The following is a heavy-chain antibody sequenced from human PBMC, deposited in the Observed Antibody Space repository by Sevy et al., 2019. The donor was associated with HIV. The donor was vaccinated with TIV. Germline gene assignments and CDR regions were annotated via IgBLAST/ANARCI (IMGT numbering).Heavy chain of an antibody. CDR2: IGAYNGNR. CDR3: ARLSTVRGEFNWFDP. CDR1: GYTFSSFG. D-gene: IGHD3-10*01. V-gene: IGHV1-18*01. J-gene: IGHJ5*02. Sequence: ASVKVSCKASGYTFSSFGVSWVRQAPGQGLEWMGWIGAYNGNRKYAQKLQDSVTMTTDTSTNTAYMELRSLRSDDTAVYFCARLSTVRGEFNWFDPWGQGTLVTVSS.